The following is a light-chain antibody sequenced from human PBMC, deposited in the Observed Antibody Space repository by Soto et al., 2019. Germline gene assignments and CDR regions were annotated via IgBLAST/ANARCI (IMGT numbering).Light chain of an antibody. CDR3: QQDNNWPPT. J-gene: IGKJ3*01. CDR1: QSVNSN. CDR2: GAS. Sequence: EIVMTQFPATLSVSPGERATLSCRASQSVNSNLAWYQQKPGQAPRLLIYGASTRATGIPARFSGSGSGTDFTLTISSLQSEDFGVYYGQQDNNWPPTFGPGNTVDIK. V-gene: IGKV3-15*01.